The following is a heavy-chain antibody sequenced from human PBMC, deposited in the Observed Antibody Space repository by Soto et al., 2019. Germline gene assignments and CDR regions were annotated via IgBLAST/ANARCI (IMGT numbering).Heavy chain of an antibody. Sequence: GGSLRLSCESSGFTFCDFGLAWVRHAPGKGREWVAIISHDGSKRFYADSVKGRFTISRDNSKNTLYLQMSSLRPEDTALYYCAKTATYVDGYDNTGYSSEDYWGHGTLVTVSS. CDR2: ISHDGSKR. CDR1: GFTFCDFG. J-gene: IGHJ4*01. V-gene: IGHV3-30*18. D-gene: IGHD3-22*01. CDR3: AKTATYVDGYDNTGYSSEDY.